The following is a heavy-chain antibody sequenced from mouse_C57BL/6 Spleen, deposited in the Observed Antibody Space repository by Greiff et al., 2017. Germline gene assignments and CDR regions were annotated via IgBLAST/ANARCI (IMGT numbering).Heavy chain of an antibody. Sequence: EVKVEESGGGLVQPGGSMKLSCAASGFTFSDAWMDWVRQSPEKGLEWVAEIRNKANNHATYYAESVKGRFTISRDDSKSSVYLQMNSLRAEDTGIYYCRATTVVATPRGLYYFDYWGQGTTLTVSS. CDR1: GFTFSDAW. D-gene: IGHD1-1*01. J-gene: IGHJ2*01. V-gene: IGHV6-6*01. CDR2: IRNKANNHAT. CDR3: RATTVVATPRGLYYFDY.